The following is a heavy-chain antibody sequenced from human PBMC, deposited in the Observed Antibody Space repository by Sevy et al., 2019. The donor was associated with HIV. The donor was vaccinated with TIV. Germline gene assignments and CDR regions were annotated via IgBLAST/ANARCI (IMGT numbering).Heavy chain of an antibody. J-gene: IGHJ4*02. D-gene: IGHD3-22*01. CDR3: ARGLYYYDSSGYLY. V-gene: IGHV3-21*01. CDR2: ISSSSSYI. Sequence: GGSLRLSCAASGFTFSSYSMNWVRQAPGKGLEWVSSISSSSSYIYYADSGKGRFTISRDNAKNSLYLQMNSLRAEDTAVYYCARGLYYYDSSGYLYWGQGTLVTVSS. CDR1: GFTFSSYS.